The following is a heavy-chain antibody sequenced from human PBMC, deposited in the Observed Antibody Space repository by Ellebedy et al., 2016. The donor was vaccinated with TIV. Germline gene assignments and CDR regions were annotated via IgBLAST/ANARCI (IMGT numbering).Heavy chain of an antibody. CDR2: INTKNGDT. J-gene: IGHJ4*02. CDR1: GYTFIGYY. Sequence: AASVKVSCTASGYTFIGYYMHWARQAPGQGLEWMGWINTKNGDTSYAQKFQDRVTMTRDTTISTVYMDLSRLTADDTAVYYCTRGPSGGYFDYWGQGTLVPVSS. D-gene: IGHD3-10*01. V-gene: IGHV1-2*02. CDR3: TRGPSGGYFDY.